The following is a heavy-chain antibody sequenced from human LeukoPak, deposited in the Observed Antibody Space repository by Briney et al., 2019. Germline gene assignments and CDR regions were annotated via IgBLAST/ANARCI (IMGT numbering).Heavy chain of an antibody. J-gene: IGHJ4*02. Sequence: ASVKVSCKASGDTSNTYSISWVRQAPGQRLEWMGRIIPILGVANDAQKFQGRVTITADLSTSTVYMELSSLTSEDTAVYYCARDGEEYYYDSSGLYYFDSWDQGTLVTVSS. CDR1: GDTSNTYS. CDR2: IIPILGVA. CDR3: ARDGEEYYYDSSGLYYFDS. D-gene: IGHD3-22*01. V-gene: IGHV1-69*04.